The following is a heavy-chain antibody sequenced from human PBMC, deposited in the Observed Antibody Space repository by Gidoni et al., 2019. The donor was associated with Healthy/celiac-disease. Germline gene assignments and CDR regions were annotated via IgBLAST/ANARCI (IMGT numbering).Heavy chain of an antibody. J-gene: IGHJ6*02. CDR1: GFTFSSYW. CDR2: IKQDGSEK. D-gene: IGHD2-2*01. CDR3: ARPTSPYYYYYYGMDV. Sequence: EVQLVESGGGLVQPGGSLRLSCAASGFTFSSYWMSWVRQAPGKGLEWVGNIKQDGSEKYYVDSVKGRFTISRDNAKNSLYLQMNSLRAEDTAVYYCARPTSPYYYYYYGMDVWGQGTTVTVSS. V-gene: IGHV3-7*01.